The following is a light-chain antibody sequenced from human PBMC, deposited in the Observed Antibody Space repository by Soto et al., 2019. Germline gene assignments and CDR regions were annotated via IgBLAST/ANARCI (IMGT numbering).Light chain of an antibody. Sequence: EIEMTQSPATLSLAPCERVTLSFRASESVSTNLAWYQQKAGQAPRLLIYGASTRATGIPARFSGSGSGTEFTLTISSLQSEDFAVYYCQQYSIWRTFGQGTKVDIK. CDR3: QQYSIWRT. CDR1: ESVSTN. J-gene: IGKJ1*01. CDR2: GAS. V-gene: IGKV3-15*01.